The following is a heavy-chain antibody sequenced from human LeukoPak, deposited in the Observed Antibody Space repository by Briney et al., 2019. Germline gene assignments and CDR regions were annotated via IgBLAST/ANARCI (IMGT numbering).Heavy chain of an antibody. CDR2: IRYDGTNK. J-gene: IGHJ4*02. D-gene: IGHD4-11*01. Sequence: GGSLRLSCAASGFTFRGYGMHWVRQAPGKGLEWVAFIRYDGTNKYQADSVKGRFTISRDNSKNTLYLQMNSLRAEDTAVYYCAKDRDYSNFVHYFFDYWGQGTLVTVPS. V-gene: IGHV3-30*02. CDR3: AKDRDYSNFVHYFFDY. CDR1: GFTFRGYG.